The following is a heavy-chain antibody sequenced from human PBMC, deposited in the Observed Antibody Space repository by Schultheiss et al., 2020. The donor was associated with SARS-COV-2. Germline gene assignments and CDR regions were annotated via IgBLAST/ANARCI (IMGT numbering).Heavy chain of an antibody. CDR1: GGSISSGGYS. CDR3: ARWYCSSTSCHDAFDI. V-gene: IGHV4-61*08. CDR2: IYYSGST. Sequence: SETLSLTCAVSGGSISSGGYSWSWIRQPPGKGLEWIGYIYYSGSTNYNPSLKSRVTISVDTSKNQFSLKLSSVTAADTAVYYCARWYCSSTSCHDAFDIWGQGTMVTVSS. J-gene: IGHJ3*02. D-gene: IGHD2-2*01.